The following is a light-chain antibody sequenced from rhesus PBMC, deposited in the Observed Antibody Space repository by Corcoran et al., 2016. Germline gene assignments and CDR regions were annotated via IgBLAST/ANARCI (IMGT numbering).Light chain of an antibody. CDR1: QGISSW. V-gene: IGKV1-22*01. CDR3: HQYSSRIFT. CDR2: KAS. Sequence: DIQMTQSPSSLSASVGDTVTITCRASQGISSWLAWYQQKPGKAPKLLIYKASSLQSGAPSRVSGSGSGTDVTLTISSLQSEDFATYYCHQYSSRIFTFGPGTKLDIK. J-gene: IGKJ3*01.